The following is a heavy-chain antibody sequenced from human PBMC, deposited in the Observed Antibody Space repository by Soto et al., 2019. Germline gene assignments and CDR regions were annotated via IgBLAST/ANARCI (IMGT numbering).Heavy chain of an antibody. CDR3: ARGLTDDSSGRLAPGFDY. J-gene: IGHJ4*02. D-gene: IGHD3-22*01. V-gene: IGHV4-34*01. Sequence: SDTLSLTCAVYHGSFSGYYWSWIRQSPGEGLEWIGEINHTRSTNYNPSLKSRVTISVDTSKNQFSLKLSSVTAEDTAVYYCARGLTDDSSGRLAPGFDYWGQGTLVTASS. CDR1: HGSFSGYY. CDR2: INHTRST.